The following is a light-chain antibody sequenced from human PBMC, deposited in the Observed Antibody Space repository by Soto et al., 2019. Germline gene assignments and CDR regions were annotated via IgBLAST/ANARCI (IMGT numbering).Light chain of an antibody. V-gene: IGKV2-30*02. CDR2: KVS. Sequence: DVVMTQSPLSLPVTLGQPASISCRSSQSLIHSDGNTYLNWFQQRPGQSPRRLIYKVSDRDSGVPDRLSGSGSGTDFTLKSSRVEAEDVGVYYCMQGTHWPWTFGQGTEVEIK. CDR1: QSLIHSDGNTY. CDR3: MQGTHWPWT. J-gene: IGKJ1*01.